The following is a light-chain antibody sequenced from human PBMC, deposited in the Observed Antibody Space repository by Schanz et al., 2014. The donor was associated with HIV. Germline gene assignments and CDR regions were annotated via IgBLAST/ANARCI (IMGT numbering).Light chain of an antibody. CDR2: DVS. J-gene: IGLJ1*01. Sequence: QSALTQPASVSGSPGQSITISCTGTSSDVGAYNYVSWYQQHPGEAPKVMIYDVSNRPSGVSNRFSGSKSGNTASLTISGLQTEDEADYYCCSYTTTSTYVFGAGTKLTVL. CDR1: SSDVGAYNY. CDR3: CSYTTTSTYV. V-gene: IGLV2-14*03.